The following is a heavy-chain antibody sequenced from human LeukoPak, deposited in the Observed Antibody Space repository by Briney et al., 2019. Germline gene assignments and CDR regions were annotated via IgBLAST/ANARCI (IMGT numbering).Heavy chain of an antibody. D-gene: IGHD5-18*01. CDR2: INWNGGST. CDR1: GFTFDDYG. CDR3: ATEGFTYGYHGIDI. J-gene: IGHJ3*02. Sequence: GGSLRLSCAASGFTFDDYGMSWVRQAPGKGLEWVSGINWNGGSTCYADSVKGRFTISRDNAKNSLYLQMNSLRAEDTALYYCATEGFTYGYHGIDIWGQGTIVTVSS. V-gene: IGHV3-20*04.